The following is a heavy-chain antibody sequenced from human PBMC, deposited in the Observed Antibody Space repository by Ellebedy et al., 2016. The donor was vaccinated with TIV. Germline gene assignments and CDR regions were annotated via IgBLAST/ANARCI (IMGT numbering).Heavy chain of an antibody. V-gene: IGHV1-69*04. CDR2: IIPILGIA. CDR1: GGTFSSYA. D-gene: IGHD5-18*01. Sequence: AASVKVSCKASGGTFSSYAISWVRQAPGQGLEWMGRIIPILGIANYAQKFQGRVTITADKSTSTAYMELSSLRSEDTAVYYCARLIQLWPIDYWGQGTLVTVSS. J-gene: IGHJ4*02. CDR3: ARLIQLWPIDY.